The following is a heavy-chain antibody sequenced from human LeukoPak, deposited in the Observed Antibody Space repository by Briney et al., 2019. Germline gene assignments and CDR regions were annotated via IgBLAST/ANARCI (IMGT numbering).Heavy chain of an antibody. CDR3: AKVFAPVRGVIDWFDP. D-gene: IGHD3-10*01. J-gene: IGHJ5*02. V-gene: IGHV3-23*01. CDR1: GFTFSSYA. Sequence: PGGSLRLSCEASGFTFSSYAMSWVRQAPGKGLEWASAISGSGGSTYYADSVKGRFTISRDNSKNTLYLQMNSLRAEDTAVYYCAKVFAPVRGVIDWFDPWGQGTLVTVSS. CDR2: ISGSGGST.